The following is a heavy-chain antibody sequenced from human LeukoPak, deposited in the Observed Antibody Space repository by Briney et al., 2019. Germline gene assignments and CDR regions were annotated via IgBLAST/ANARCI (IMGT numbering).Heavy chain of an antibody. J-gene: IGHJ1*01. V-gene: IGHV3-64D*06. D-gene: IGHD3-22*01. Sequence: GGSLRLSCAASGFTFSSYSMNWVRQAPGKGLEYVSAISDSGGSTYYADSVKGRFIIFRDNSKNTLYLQMSSLRPEDTAMYYCVRDDIYYYDSGGYPQWGQGTLVTVSS. CDR1: GFTFSSYS. CDR3: VRDDIYYYDSGGYPQ. CDR2: ISDSGGST.